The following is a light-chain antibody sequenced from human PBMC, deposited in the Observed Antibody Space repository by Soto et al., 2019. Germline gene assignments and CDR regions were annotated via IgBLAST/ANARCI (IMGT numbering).Light chain of an antibody. J-gene: IGLJ1*01. CDR3: SSYTSSSTLV. Sequence: QSVLTQPASVSGSPGQSITISCTGTSSDVGGYNYVSWYQHHPGKAPKLMIYEVSNRPSGVSNRFSASQSGNTASLTISGLQAEDEADYYCSSYTSSSTLVFGPGTKV. V-gene: IGLV2-14*01. CDR1: SSDVGGYNY. CDR2: EVS.